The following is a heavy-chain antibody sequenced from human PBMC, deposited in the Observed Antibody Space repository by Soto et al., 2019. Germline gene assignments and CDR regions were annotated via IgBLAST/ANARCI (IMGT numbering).Heavy chain of an antibody. Sequence: EVQLVESGGGLVKPGGSLRLSCAASGLTFSNAWMSWVRQAPGKGLEWVGRVKSKTDSETTNYAAPVKGRFTISRDDSANTLYLQMNRLKTEDTAVYYCTTHLRHCRLWFGSCGHGTLVSVSS. CDR1: GLTFSNAW. CDR3: TTHLRHCRLWFGS. D-gene: IGHD2-21*01. V-gene: IGHV3-15*01. CDR2: VKSKTDSETT. J-gene: IGHJ5*01.